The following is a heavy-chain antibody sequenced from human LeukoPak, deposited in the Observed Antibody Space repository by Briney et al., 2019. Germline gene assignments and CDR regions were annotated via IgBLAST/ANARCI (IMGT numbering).Heavy chain of an antibody. CDR2: ISWNSDNI. D-gene: IGHD1-26*01. V-gene: IGHV3-9*03. J-gene: IGHJ4*02. CDR1: GFTFDDYV. CDR3: AKETDQVSPGILDY. Sequence: GGSLRLSCAASGFTFDDYVMHWVRQAPGKGLEWVSGISWNSDNIDYADSVKGRFTISRDNAKNSLYLQMSSLRAEDMAVYYCAKETDQVSPGILDYWGQGTLVTVSS.